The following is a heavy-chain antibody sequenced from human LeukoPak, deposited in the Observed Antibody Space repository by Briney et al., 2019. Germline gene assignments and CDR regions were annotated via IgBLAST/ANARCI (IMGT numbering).Heavy chain of an antibody. Sequence: SETLSLTCAVYGGSFSGYYWSWIRQPPGKGLEWIGEINHSGSTNYNSSLKSRVTISVDTSKNQFSLKLSSVTAADTAVYYCARGRVSSRPRFDYWGQGTLVTVSS. CDR1: GGSFSGYY. V-gene: IGHV4-34*01. D-gene: IGHD6-13*01. CDR2: INHSGST. CDR3: ARGRVSSRPRFDY. J-gene: IGHJ4*02.